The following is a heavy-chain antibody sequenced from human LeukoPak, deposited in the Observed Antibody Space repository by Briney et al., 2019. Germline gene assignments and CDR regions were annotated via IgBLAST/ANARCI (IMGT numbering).Heavy chain of an antibody. V-gene: IGHV3-21*01. Sequence: GGSLRLSCVASGFSFSTYSMNWVRQAPGKGLEWVSSISTASTYIHYADSVKGRFTISRDNAKNSLSLQMNTLRVEDTAVYYRFAVGMHGEYFDVWGRGALVAVSS. CDR3: FAVGMHGEYFDV. J-gene: IGHJ2*01. D-gene: IGHD4-17*01. CDR2: ISTASTYI. CDR1: GFSFSTYS.